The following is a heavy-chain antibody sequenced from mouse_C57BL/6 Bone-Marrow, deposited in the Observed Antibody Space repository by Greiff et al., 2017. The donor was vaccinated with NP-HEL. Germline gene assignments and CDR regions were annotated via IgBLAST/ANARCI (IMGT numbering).Heavy chain of an antibody. Sequence: VQLQQPGAELVRPGSSVKLSCKASGYTFTSYWMHWVKQRPIQGLEWIGNIDPSDSETHYIQKFKDKATLTVDKSSSTAYMQLSSLTSEDSAVCYCARGFYYGSSYGRGAMDYWGQGTSVTVSS. J-gene: IGHJ4*01. CDR1: GYTFTSYW. V-gene: IGHV1-52*01. CDR3: ARGFYYGSSYGRGAMDY. CDR2: IDPSDSET. D-gene: IGHD1-1*01.